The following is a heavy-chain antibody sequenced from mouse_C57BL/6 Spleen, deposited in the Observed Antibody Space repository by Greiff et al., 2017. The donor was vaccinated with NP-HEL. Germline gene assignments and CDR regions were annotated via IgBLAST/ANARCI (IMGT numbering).Heavy chain of an antibody. CDR2: IWGDGST. D-gene: IGHD3-2*02. CDR1: GFSLTSYG. Sequence: VQVVESGPGLVAPSQSLSITCTVSGFSLTSYGVSWVRQPPGKGLEWLGVIWGDGSTTYHSALISRLSISKANSKCQVLLKLNSLQTDDTATYDCAKGGTAQATMDYWGQGTSVTVSS. J-gene: IGHJ4*01. CDR3: AKGGTAQATMDY. V-gene: IGHV2-3*01.